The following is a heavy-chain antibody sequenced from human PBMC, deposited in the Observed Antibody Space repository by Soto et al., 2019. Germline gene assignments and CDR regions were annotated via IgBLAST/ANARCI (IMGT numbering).Heavy chain of an antibody. CDR3: ARALPGTPLYAMDV. V-gene: IGHV3-33*01. Sequence: GGSLRLSCAASGFTFSRYGMHWVRQAPGKGLEWVAVIWSDGNNEYYADSVKGRFTISRDNSKNTLYLQMNSLRAEDTAVYYCARALPGTPLYAMDVWGQGTAVTVSS. CDR1: GFTFSRYG. D-gene: IGHD6-13*01. J-gene: IGHJ6*02. CDR2: IWSDGNNE.